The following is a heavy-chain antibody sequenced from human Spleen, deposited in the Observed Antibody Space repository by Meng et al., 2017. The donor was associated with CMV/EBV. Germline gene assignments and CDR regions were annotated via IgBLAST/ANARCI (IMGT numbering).Heavy chain of an antibody. CDR1: GYTFTGYY. CDR2: INPNSGGT. D-gene: IGHD2-2*01. J-gene: IGHJ6*02. CDR3: ARGYRLPDSERDGMDV. V-gene: IGHV1-2*02. Sequence: ASVKVSCKASGYTFTGYYMHWVRQAPGQGLEWMGWINPNSGGTNYAQKFQGRVTMTRDTSISTAYMELSRLRSDDTAVYYCARGYRLPDSERDGMDVWGQGTTVTVSS.